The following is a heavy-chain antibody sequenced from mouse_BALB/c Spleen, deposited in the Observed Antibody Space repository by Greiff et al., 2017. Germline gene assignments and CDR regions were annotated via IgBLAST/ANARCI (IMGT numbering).Heavy chain of an antibody. CDR1: GFTFSSYT. CDR2: ISSGGSYT. Sequence: EVQGVESGGGLVKPGGSLKLSCAASGFTFSSYTMSWVRQTPEKRLEWVATISSGGSYTYYPDSVKGRFTISRDNAKNTLYLQMSSLKSEDTAMYYCTRDGGNYDYWGQGTTLTVSS. D-gene: IGHD2-1*01. J-gene: IGHJ2*01. V-gene: IGHV5-6-4*01. CDR3: TRDGGNYDY.